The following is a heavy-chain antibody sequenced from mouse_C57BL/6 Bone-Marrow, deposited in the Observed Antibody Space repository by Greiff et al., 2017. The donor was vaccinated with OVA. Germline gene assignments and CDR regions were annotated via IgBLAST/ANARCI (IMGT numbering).Heavy chain of an antibody. J-gene: IGHJ3*01. CDR2: ILPGSGST. Sequence: VQLQQSGAELMKPGASVKLSCKATGYTFTGYWIEWVKQSPGHGLEWIGEILPGSGSTNYNAQFKGKATFTADTSSNTAYMQLSSLTTEDSAIYYCASDYYGSSPWFAYWGQGTLVTVSA. D-gene: IGHD1-1*01. CDR1: GYTFTGYW. V-gene: IGHV1-9*01. CDR3: ASDYYGSSPWFAY.